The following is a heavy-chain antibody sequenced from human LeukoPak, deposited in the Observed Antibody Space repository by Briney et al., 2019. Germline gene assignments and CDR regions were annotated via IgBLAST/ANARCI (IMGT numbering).Heavy chain of an antibody. CDR3: ARDRVSASSNHAFDI. Sequence: ASVKASCKASGGTFSSYAISWVRQAPGQGLEWMGGIIPIFGTANYAQKFQGRVTITADKSTSTAYMELSSLRSEDTAVYYCARDRVSASSNHAFDIWGQGTMVTVSS. V-gene: IGHV1-69*06. CDR2: IIPIFGTA. D-gene: IGHD2-2*01. J-gene: IGHJ3*02. CDR1: GGTFSSYA.